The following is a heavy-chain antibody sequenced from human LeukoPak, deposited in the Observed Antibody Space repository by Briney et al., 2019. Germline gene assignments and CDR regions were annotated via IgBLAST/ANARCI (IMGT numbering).Heavy chain of an antibody. Sequence: GGSLRLSCAASGFTFSSYWMSWVRQAPGKGLEWVSSISSSSSYIYYADSVKGRFTISRDNAKNSLYLQMNSLRAEDTAVYYCARVSGNDAFDIWGQGTMVTVSS. CDR2: ISSSSSYI. CDR1: GFTFSSYW. D-gene: IGHD3-10*01. V-gene: IGHV3-21*01. CDR3: ARVSGNDAFDI. J-gene: IGHJ3*02.